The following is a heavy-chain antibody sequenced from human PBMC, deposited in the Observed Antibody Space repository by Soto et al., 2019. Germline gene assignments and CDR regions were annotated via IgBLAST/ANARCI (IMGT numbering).Heavy chain of an antibody. CDR2: IYHSGST. CDR3: ARVPSRGDYRD. CDR1: GGSISSGSYS. J-gene: IGHJ4*02. Sequence: PSETLSLTCAVSGGSISSGSYSWSWIRQPPGKGLEWIGEIYHSGSTNYNPSLKSRVTISVDKSKNQFSLKLSSVTAADTAVYYCARVPSRGDYRDWGQGTLVTVSS. D-gene: IGHD4-17*01. V-gene: IGHV4-30-2*01.